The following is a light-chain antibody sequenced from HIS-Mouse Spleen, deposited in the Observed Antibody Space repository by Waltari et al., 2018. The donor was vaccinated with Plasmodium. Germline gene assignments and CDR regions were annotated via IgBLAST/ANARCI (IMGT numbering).Light chain of an antibody. Sequence: QSALTQPPSASGSPGQSVTISCTGTSSDVGGYNYVSWYQQHPGKAPKLMIYEVSKRPSGVPDRLPGSKSGNTASLTVSGLQAEDEADYYGSSYAGSNNLVFGGGTKLTVL. CDR3: SSYAGSNNLV. V-gene: IGLV2-8*01. CDR1: SSDVGGYNY. J-gene: IGLJ2*01. CDR2: EVS.